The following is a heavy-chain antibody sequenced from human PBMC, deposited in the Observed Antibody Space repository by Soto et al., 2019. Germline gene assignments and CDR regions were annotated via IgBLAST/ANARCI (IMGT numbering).Heavy chain of an antibody. CDR1: GFTFSSYA. CDR2: ISGSGGST. J-gene: IGHJ4*02. D-gene: IGHD3-9*01. V-gene: IGHV3-23*01. CDR3: AKGLRYFDWPSLKFDY. Sequence: GGSLRLSCAASGFTFSSYAMSWVRQAPGKGLEWVSAISGSGGSTYYADSVKGRFTISRDNSKNTLYLQMNSLRAEDTAVYYCAKGLRYFDWPSLKFDYWGQGTLVTVSS.